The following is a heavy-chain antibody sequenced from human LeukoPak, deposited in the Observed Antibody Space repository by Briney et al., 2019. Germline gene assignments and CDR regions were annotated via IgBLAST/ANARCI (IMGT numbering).Heavy chain of an antibody. J-gene: IGHJ4*02. CDR3: AEGPLTEVAGTTWDY. CDR2: ISGNGDST. Sequence: GGSLRLSGAGSGFTFSSYAMNWVRQAPGKGLEWVSAISGNGDSTYYADSVKGRFTISRDNSKNTLYLQMNGLRAEDTAVYYCAEGPLTEVAGTTWDYWGQGTLVTVSS. V-gene: IGHV3-23*01. CDR1: GFTFSSYA. D-gene: IGHD6-19*01.